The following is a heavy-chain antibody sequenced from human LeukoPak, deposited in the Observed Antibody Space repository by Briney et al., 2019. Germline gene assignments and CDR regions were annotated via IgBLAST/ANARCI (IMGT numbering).Heavy chain of an antibody. J-gene: IGHJ4*02. CDR1: GYRFSDYW. Sequence: GESLKISCKGSGYRFSDYWIGWVRQMPGTGLEWMGIIYPGDSDIRYSPSFQGQVTFSADKSISTAYLQWSSLKASDTAMYYCAKYYYDRSVGPFDCWGQGTLVTVSS. D-gene: IGHD3-22*01. V-gene: IGHV5-51*01. CDR3: AKYYYDRSVGPFDC. CDR2: IYPGDSDI.